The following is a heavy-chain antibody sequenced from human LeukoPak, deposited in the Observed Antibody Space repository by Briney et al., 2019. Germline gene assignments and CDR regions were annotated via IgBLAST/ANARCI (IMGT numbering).Heavy chain of an antibody. D-gene: IGHD2-2*01. Sequence: PSETLSLTCAVYGGSFSGYYWSWTRQPPGKGLEWIGEINHSGSTNYNPSLKSRVTISVDTSKNQFSLKLSSVTAADTAVYYCARRPPRLFGSTSLDYWGQGTLVAVSS. CDR2: INHSGST. CDR3: ARRPPRLFGSTSLDY. V-gene: IGHV4-34*01. J-gene: IGHJ4*02. CDR1: GGSFSGYY.